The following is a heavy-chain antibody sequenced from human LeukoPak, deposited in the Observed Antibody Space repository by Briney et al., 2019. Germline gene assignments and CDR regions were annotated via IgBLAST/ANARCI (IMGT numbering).Heavy chain of an antibody. V-gene: IGHV4-39*01. CDR2: IYYSGST. J-gene: IGHJ1*01. D-gene: IGHD2-21*02. CDR1: GGSISSSSYY. CDR3: ATHIVVVTAILTVEYFQH. Sequence: KASETLSLTCTVSGGSISSSSYYWGWIRQPPGKGLEWIGSIYYSGSTYYNPSLKSRVTISVDTSKNQFSLKLSSVTAADTAVYYCATHIVVVTAILTVEYFQHWGQGTLVTVSS.